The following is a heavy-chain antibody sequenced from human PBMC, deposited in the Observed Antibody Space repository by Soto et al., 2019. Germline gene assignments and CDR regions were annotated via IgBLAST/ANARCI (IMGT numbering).Heavy chain of an antibody. CDR3: AKDITATTVTDYFDY. CDR1: GFTFSTYG. V-gene: IGHV3-23*01. Sequence: WGSLRLSCVASGFTFSTYGMGWVRQAPGKGLEWVSAISGSGGSTYYADSVKGRFTISRDNSKNTLYLQMNSLRAEDTAVYYCAKDITATTVTDYFDYWGQGTLVNVSS. CDR2: ISGSGGST. D-gene: IGHD4-17*01. J-gene: IGHJ4*02.